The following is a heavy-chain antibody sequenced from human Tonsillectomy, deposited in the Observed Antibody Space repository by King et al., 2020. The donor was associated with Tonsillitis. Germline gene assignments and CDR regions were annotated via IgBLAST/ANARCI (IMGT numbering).Heavy chain of an antibody. Sequence: VQLVQSGAEVKKPGASVKVSCKASGYTFTGYYMHWVRQAPGQGLEWMGWINPNSGGTNYAQKFQGRVTMTRDTSISTAYMELSRLRSDDTAVYYCARDLKMFGVVSRYYYYYGMDVWGQGTTVTVSS. J-gene: IGHJ6*02. V-gene: IGHV1-2*02. CDR2: INPNSGGT. CDR3: ARDLKMFGVVSRYYYYYGMDV. D-gene: IGHD3-3*01. CDR1: GYTFTGYY.